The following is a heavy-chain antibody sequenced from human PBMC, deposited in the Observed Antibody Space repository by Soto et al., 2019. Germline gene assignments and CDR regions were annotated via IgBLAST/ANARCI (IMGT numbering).Heavy chain of an antibody. CDR1: GGSISSGGYS. CDR3: ARGGITIFGVAADYGVDV. Sequence: PSETLSLTCAVSGGSISSGGYSWSWIRQPPGKGLEWIGYIYHSGSTYYNPSLKSRVTISVDRSKNQFSLKLSSVTAADTALYYCARGGITIFGVAADYGVDVWGQGTTVTVSS. V-gene: IGHV4-30-2*01. J-gene: IGHJ6*02. CDR2: IYHSGST. D-gene: IGHD3-3*01.